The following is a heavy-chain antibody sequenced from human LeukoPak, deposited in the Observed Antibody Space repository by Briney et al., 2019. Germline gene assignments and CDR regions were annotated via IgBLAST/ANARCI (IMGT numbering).Heavy chain of an antibody. CDR3: ERDRLLGSSTSKDYYYYYGMDV. D-gene: IGHD2-2*01. CDR1: GGTFSSYA. Sequence: ASVKVSCTASGGTFSSYAISWVRQAPGQGLEWMGGIIPIFGTANYAQKFQGRVTITADESTSTAYMELSSLRSEDTAVYYCERDRLLGSSTSKDYYYYYGMDVWGQGTTVTVSS. CDR2: IIPIFGTA. V-gene: IGHV1-69*13. J-gene: IGHJ6*02.